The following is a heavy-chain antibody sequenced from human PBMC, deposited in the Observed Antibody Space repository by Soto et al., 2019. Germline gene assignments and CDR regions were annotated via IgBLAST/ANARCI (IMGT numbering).Heavy chain of an antibody. Sequence: SETLSLTCTVSGASVNNGGHYWSWIRQPPGKGLEWLGYIYYSGNTYYNPSFQSRVTMSVDVSKNQFSLRLPSVTAADTAIYYCARGGGPYDSSAYYFDSWGYGALVTVSS. CDR2: IYYSGNT. V-gene: IGHV4-61*08. J-gene: IGHJ4*01. CDR1: GASVNNGGHY. CDR3: ARGGGPYDSSAYYFDS. D-gene: IGHD3-22*01.